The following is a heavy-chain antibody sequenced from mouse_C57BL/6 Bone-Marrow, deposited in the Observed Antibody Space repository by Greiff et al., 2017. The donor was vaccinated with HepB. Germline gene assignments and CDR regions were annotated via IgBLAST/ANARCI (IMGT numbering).Heavy chain of an antibody. J-gene: IGHJ3*01. V-gene: IGHV1-15*01. CDR1: GYTFTDYE. D-gene: IGHD2-2*01. CDR3: TREWFDAY. CDR2: IDPETGGT. Sequence: QVQLKQSGAELVRPGASVTLSCKASGYTFTDYEMHWVKQTPVHGLEWIGAIDPETGGTAYNQKFKGKAILTADKSSSTAYMELRSLTSEDSAVYYCTREWFDAYWGQGTLVTVSA.